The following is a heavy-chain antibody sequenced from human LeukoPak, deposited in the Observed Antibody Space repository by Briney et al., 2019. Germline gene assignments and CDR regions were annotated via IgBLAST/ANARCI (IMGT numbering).Heavy chain of an antibody. CDR1: GFTFSSYG. CDR2: ISYDGSNK. D-gene: IGHD6-13*01. V-gene: IGHV3-30*18. CDR3: AKDRYSSSWYWFDP. Sequence: GGSLRLSCAASGFTFSSYGMHWVRQAPGKGLEWVAVISYDGSNKYYADSVKGRFTISRDNSKNTPYLQMNSLRAEDTAVYYCAKDRYSSSWYWFDPWGQGTLVTVSS. J-gene: IGHJ5*02.